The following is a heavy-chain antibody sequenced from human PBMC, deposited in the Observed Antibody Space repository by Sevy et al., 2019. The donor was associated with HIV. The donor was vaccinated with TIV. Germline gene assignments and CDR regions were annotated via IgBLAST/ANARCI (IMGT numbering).Heavy chain of an antibody. CDR2: ISAYSGDT. V-gene: IGHV1-18*01. CDR1: GYTFKTYC. D-gene: IGHD2-2*01. Sequence: ASVKVSCKTFGYTFKTYCISWVRQAPGQGLEWMGWISAYSGDTNFAQKFQGRVTMTTDTSTSTAYMELSSLRSDDTAVYFCARDKPQGVVIIPGSMWGGVDYWGQGTVVTVSS. J-gene: IGHJ4*02. CDR3: ARDKPQGVVIIPGSMWGGVDY.